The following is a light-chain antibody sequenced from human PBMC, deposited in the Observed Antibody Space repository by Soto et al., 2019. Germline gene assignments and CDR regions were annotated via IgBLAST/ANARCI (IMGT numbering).Light chain of an antibody. J-gene: IGKJ4*01. CDR1: QSISNW. CDR2: KAS. V-gene: IGKV1-5*03. Sequence: DIQMTQSPSTLSASVGDRVTITCRASQSISNWLAWYQQKAGKAPKLLIYKASNLESGVPSRFSGSGSGTEFTLTISSLQPDDFATYYCQQYNGQSLTFGGGTKVEI. CDR3: QQYNGQSLT.